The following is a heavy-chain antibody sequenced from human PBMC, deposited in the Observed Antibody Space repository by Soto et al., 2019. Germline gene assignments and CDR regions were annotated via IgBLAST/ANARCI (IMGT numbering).Heavy chain of an antibody. CDR2: IYPGDSDT. J-gene: IGHJ6*02. V-gene: IGHV5-51*01. D-gene: IGHD3-10*01. Sequence: GESLKISCKGSGYSFTSYWIGWVRQMPGKGLEWMGIIYPGDSDTRYSPSFQGQVTISADKSISTAYLQWSSLKASDTAMYYCARHQRWFGELFYSYGMDVCGPGTTVTVSS. CDR1: GYSFTSYW. CDR3: ARHQRWFGELFYSYGMDV.